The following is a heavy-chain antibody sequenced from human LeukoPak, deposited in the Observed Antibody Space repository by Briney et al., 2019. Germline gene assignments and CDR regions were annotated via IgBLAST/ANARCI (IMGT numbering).Heavy chain of an antibody. CDR1: GGTFSSYA. CDR3: ARVGRPDFDWLSLYYFDY. Sequence: GASVKVSCKASGGTFSSYAISWVRQAPGQGLEWMGGIIPIFGTANYAQRFQGRVTITADESTSTAYMELSSLRSEDTAVYYCARVGRPDFDWLSLYYFDYWGQGTLVTVSS. CDR2: IIPIFGTA. V-gene: IGHV1-69*13. J-gene: IGHJ4*02. D-gene: IGHD3-9*01.